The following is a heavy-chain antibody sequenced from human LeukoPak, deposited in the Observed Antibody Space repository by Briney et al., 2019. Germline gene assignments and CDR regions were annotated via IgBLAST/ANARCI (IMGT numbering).Heavy chain of an antibody. D-gene: IGHD6-13*01. Sequence: GGSLRLSCAASGFTFSDHYIDWVRRAPGKGLEWVARTRNKANSYTTEYAASVKGRFTISRDDSKNSLYLQMNSLRAEDTAVYYCARDKYPYSSSTYWGQGTLVTVSS. CDR3: ARDKYPYSSSTY. V-gene: IGHV3-72*01. CDR1: GFTFSDHY. CDR2: TRNKANSYTT. J-gene: IGHJ4*02.